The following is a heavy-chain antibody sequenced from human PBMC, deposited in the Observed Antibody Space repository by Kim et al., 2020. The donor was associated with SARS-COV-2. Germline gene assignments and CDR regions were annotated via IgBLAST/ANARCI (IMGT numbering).Heavy chain of an antibody. CDR1: GGTFSSYA. CDR2: IIPIFGTA. D-gene: IGHD6-19*01. CDR3: ARAGYSSGWTNKGGLLPFDI. J-gene: IGHJ3*02. V-gene: IGHV1-69*13. Sequence: SVKVSCKASGGTFSSYAISWVRQAPGQGLEWMGGIIPIFGTANYAQKFQGRVTITADESTSTAYMELSSLRSEDTAVYYCARAGYSSGWTNKGGLLPFDIWGQGTMVTVSS.